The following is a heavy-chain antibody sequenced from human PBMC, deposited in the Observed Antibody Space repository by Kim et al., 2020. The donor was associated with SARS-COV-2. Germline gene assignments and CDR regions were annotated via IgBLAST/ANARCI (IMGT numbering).Heavy chain of an antibody. CDR3: AKDRSSGWHGDGMDV. CDR2: ISWNSGSI. D-gene: IGHD6-19*01. J-gene: IGHJ6*02. CDR1: GFTFEDYA. Sequence: GGSLRLSCAASGFTFEDYAMHWVRQAPGKGLEWVSGISWNSGSIGYADSVKGRFTISRDNAKNSLYLQMNSLRAEDTALYYCAKDRSSGWHGDGMDVWGQGTTVTVSS. V-gene: IGHV3-9*01.